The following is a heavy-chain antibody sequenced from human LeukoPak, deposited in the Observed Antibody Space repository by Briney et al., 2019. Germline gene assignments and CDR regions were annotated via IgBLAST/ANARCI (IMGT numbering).Heavy chain of an antibody. V-gene: IGHV2-5*02. D-gene: IGHD3-22*01. CDR2: IYRDDDK. CDR1: GFSLSTSGVG. CDR3: AHRRSGYNFNDGDFDY. J-gene: IGHJ4*02. Sequence: SGPTLVNPTQTLTLTCTFSGFSLSTSGVGVGWIRQPPGKALEWLALIYRDDDKRHNPFLKSRLTITKDTSKNQVVLIMTDMDPVDTATYYCAHRRSGYNFNDGDFDYWGQGALVTVSS.